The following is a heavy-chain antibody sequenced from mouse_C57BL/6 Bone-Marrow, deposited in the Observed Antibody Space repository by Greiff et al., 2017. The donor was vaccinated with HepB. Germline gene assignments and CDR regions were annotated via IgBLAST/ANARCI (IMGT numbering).Heavy chain of an antibody. CDR3: ALLWYPIFPMDY. CDR1: GFTFSDYG. Sequence: EVMLVESGGGLVQPGGSLKLSCAASGFTFSDYGMAWVRQAPRKGLEWVAFISNLTYSIYYADTVTGRFTFSRENAKNTLYLEMNRLRSEDTAMYYCALLWYPIFPMDYWGQGTSVTVSS. J-gene: IGHJ4*01. V-gene: IGHV5-15*01. D-gene: IGHD2-1*01. CDR2: ISNLTYSI.